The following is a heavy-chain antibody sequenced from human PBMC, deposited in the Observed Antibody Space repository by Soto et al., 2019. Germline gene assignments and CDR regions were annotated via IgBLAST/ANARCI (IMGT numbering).Heavy chain of an antibody. CDR1: GGSISSSNW. V-gene: IGHV4-4*02. Sequence: SETLSLTCAVSGGSISSSNWWSWVRQPPGKGLEWIGKIYHSGSTNYNPSLKSRVTISVDKSKNQFSLKLSSVTTADTAVYYCARYENGRVGATWWFDPWGQGTLVTVSS. D-gene: IGHD1-26*01. CDR2: IYHSGST. J-gene: IGHJ5*02. CDR3: ARYENGRVGATWWFDP.